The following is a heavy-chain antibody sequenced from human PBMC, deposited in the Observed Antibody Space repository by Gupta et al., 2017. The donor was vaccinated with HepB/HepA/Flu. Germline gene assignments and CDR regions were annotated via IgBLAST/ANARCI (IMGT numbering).Heavy chain of an antibody. CDR2: INHSGST. J-gene: IGHJ5*02. V-gene: IGHV4-34*01. CDR3: ARRLGFWSGYYTGWFDP. D-gene: IGHD3-3*01. Sequence: QVQLQQWGAGLLKPSETLSLTCAVYGGSFSGYYWSWIRQPPGKGLEWIGEINHSGSTNYNPSLNSRVTISVDTSKNQFSLKLSSVTAADTAVYYCARRLGFWSGYYTGWFDPWGQGTLVTVSS. CDR1: GGSFSGYY.